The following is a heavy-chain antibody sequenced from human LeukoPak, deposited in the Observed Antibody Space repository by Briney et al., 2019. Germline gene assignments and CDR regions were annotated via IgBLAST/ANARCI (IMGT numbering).Heavy chain of an antibody. Sequence: GGSLRLSCTVSGFTVSSNSMSWVRQAPGKGLEWVSFIYSGGNTHYSDSVKGRFTISRDNAKNSLYLQMNSLRAEDTAVYYCARDYYDSSGYYYLDYWGQGTLVTVSS. CDR1: GFTVSSNS. CDR3: ARDYYDSSGYYYLDY. V-gene: IGHV3-53*01. D-gene: IGHD3-22*01. J-gene: IGHJ4*02. CDR2: IYSGGNT.